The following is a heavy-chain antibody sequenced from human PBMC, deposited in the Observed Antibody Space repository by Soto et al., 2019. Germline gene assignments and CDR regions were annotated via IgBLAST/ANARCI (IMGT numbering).Heavy chain of an antibody. CDR2: IYHSGST. CDR3: ARGVVGSGLNWFDP. D-gene: IGHD6-19*01. V-gene: IGHV4-4*02. Sequence: PSETLSLTCAVSRASISSSYWWNWVRQPPGKGLEWIGEIYHSGSTNYNPSLKSRVTISIDKSKNQLSLKLSSVTAADTAVYYCARGVVGSGLNWFDPWGQGTLVTVSS. CDR1: RASISSSYW. J-gene: IGHJ5*02.